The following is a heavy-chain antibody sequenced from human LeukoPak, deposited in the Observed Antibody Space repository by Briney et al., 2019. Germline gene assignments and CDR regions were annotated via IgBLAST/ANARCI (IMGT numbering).Heavy chain of an antibody. D-gene: IGHD3-22*01. CDR3: ARDSEDYYDSSGRIYWYFDL. V-gene: IGHV1-69*01. J-gene: IGHJ2*01. Sequence: EASVKVSCKASGGTFSSYAISWVRQAPGQGLEWMGGIILIFGTANYAQKFQGRVTITADESTSTAYMELSSLRSEDTAVYYCARDSEDYYDSSGRIYWYFDLWGRGTLVTVSS. CDR2: IILIFGTA. CDR1: GGTFSSYA.